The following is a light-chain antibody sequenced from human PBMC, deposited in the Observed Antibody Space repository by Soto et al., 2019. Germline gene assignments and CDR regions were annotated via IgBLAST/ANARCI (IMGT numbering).Light chain of an antibody. CDR1: SSDVGGYNY. Sequence: QAVVTQPASVSGSPGQSITISCTGTSSDVGGYNYVSWYQQHPGKAPKVMIYEVTNRPSGVSNRFSGSKSGNTASLTISGLQAEDEADYYCSSYTSSSTWVFGGGTKLTVL. J-gene: IGLJ3*02. CDR2: EVT. CDR3: SSYTSSSTWV. V-gene: IGLV2-14*01.